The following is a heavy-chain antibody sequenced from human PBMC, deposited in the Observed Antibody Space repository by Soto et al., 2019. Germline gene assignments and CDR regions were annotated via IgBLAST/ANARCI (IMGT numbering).Heavy chain of an antibody. CDR1: GYPLTRYY. CDR3: ARGFITISGVGYIDL. Sequence: GASMEVSRQAFGYPLTRYYINRVRQAPGQGHEWMRWMNPNSSNTGYAQKFQGRVTMTRNTSISTAYMELSSLRSEDTAVYYCARGFITISGVGYIDLWGKGTTVTVSS. CDR2: MNPNSSNT. V-gene: IGHV1-8*01. J-gene: IGHJ6*03. D-gene: IGHD3-3*01.